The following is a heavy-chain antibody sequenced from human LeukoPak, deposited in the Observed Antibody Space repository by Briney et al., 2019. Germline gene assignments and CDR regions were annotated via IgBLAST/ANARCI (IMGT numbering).Heavy chain of an antibody. J-gene: IGHJ3*02. V-gene: IGHV1-18*01. CDR3: ARDTYSGSNNDAFDI. CDR1: GGTFSSYA. CDR2: ISAYNGNT. Sequence: ASVKVSCKASGGTFSSYAISWVRQAPGQGLEWMGLISAYNGNTNYAQKLQGRVTMTTDTSTSTAYMELRSLRSDDTAVYYCARDTYSGSNNDAFDIWGQGTMVTVSS. D-gene: IGHD1-26*01.